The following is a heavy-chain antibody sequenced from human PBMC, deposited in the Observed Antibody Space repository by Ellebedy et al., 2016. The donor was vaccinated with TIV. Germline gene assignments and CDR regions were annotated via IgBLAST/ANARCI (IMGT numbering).Heavy chain of an antibody. Sequence: AASVKVSCKASGYTFTGYYMHWVRQAPGQGLEWMGWINPNSGGTNYAQKFQGRVTMTRDTSISTAYMELSRLRSDDTAVYYCARDISKYYYDSSGYSSFDYWGQGTLVTVSS. J-gene: IGHJ4*02. D-gene: IGHD3-22*01. CDR3: ARDISKYYYDSSGYSSFDY. V-gene: IGHV1-2*02. CDR2: INPNSGGT. CDR1: GYTFTGYY.